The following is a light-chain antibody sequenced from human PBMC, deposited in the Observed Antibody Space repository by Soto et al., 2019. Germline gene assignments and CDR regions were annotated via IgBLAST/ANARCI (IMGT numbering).Light chain of an antibody. J-gene: IGKJ4*02. Sequence: DIQKTQYPSSLSASVGDRGTITCRASQGITKYLAWYQQKPGKVPKLLIYAASTLQSGVPSRFSGSGSGTDFTLTISSLQPEDVATYYCQKYKSAPLTFGGGTKVEIK. CDR1: QGITKY. CDR2: AAS. CDR3: QKYKSAPLT. V-gene: IGKV1-27*01.